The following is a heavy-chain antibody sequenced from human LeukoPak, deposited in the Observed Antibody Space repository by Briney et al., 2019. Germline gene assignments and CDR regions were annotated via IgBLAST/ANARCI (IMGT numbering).Heavy chain of an antibody. Sequence: SQTLSLTRSVSGGSISSGSYYWRWIRQPAGKGLEWIGRFYTSGSTNYNPSLKSRVTISVDTSNNQFSLKRSSVAAADTAVYYCARDLSYGYDYFDYGGQGTLVTVSS. CDR2: FYTSGST. J-gene: IGHJ4*02. CDR1: GGSISSGSYY. V-gene: IGHV4-61*02. CDR3: ARDLSYGYDYFDY. D-gene: IGHD5-12*01.